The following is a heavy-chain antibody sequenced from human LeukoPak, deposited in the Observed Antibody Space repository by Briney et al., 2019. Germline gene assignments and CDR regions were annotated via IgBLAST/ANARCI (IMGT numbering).Heavy chain of an antibody. CDR3: AKDPWGSRGYFDC. J-gene: IGHJ4*02. Sequence: PGGSLRLSCAASGFTFSSYAMIWVRQAPGEGLEWGSAISGSGGDTYYADSVKGRFTIFRDNYKNTVYLRLNSPRAEDTAVYYCAKDPWGSRGYFDCWGQGTLVTVPS. V-gene: IGHV3-23*01. CDR2: ISGSGGDT. CDR1: GFTFSSYA. D-gene: IGHD7-27*01.